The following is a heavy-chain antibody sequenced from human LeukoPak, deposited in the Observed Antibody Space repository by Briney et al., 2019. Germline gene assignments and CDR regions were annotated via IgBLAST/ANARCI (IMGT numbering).Heavy chain of an antibody. V-gene: IGHV3-23*01. J-gene: IGHJ4*02. CDR1: GFIFSSYS. CDR2: ISANGAGA. D-gene: IGHD3-3*01. CDR3: ARIGLTTSNFDY. Sequence: PGGSLRLSCAASGFIFSSYSMSWVRQAPGKGLEWVSSISANGAGAYYADSVKGRATISRDNSKNMLYLQMNSLRADDTAIYYCARIGLTTSNFDYWGQGTLVTVSS.